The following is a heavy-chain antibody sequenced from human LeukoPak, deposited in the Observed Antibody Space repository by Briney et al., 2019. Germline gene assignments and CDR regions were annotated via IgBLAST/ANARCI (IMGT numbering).Heavy chain of an antibody. J-gene: IGHJ3*02. V-gene: IGHV1-69*13. CDR1: GGTFSSYA. CDR3: THSSGYYLPDAFDI. Sequence: ASVKVSCKASGGTFSSYAISWVRQAPGQGLEWMGAIIPIFGTANYAQKFQGRVTITADESTSTAYMELSSLRSEDTAVYYCTHSSGYYLPDAFDIWGQGTMVTVSS. D-gene: IGHD3-22*01. CDR2: IIPIFGTA.